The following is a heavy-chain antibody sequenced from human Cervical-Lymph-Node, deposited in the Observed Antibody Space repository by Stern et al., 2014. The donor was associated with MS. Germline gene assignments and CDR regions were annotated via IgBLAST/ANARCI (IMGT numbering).Heavy chain of an antibody. CDR3: ARPSHPILKWGFDP. D-gene: IGHD3-3*02. V-gene: IGHV1-18*01. Sequence: QMQLVQSGAEVKKPGASVRVSCKASGYDFIDYTINWVRQVPGQGLEWMGWINTYTGNTNYAQKFQDRVTLTTDTSTSSSYMELRSLGSDDTAVYYCARPSHPILKWGFDPWGQGTLVTVSS. J-gene: IGHJ5*02. CDR1: GYDFIDYT. CDR2: INTYTGNT.